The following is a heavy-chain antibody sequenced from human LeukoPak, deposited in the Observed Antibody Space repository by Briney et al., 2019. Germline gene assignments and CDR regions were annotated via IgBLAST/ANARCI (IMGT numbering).Heavy chain of an antibody. J-gene: IGHJ6*03. D-gene: IGHD4-17*01. CDR2: ISSSSSYI. CDR3: AKGTPYGDYGTYYYYYMDV. Sequence: GGSLRLSCAASGFTFSSYSMNWVRQAPGKGLEWVSCISSSSSYIYYADSVKGRFTISRDNAKNSLYLQMNSLRAEDTAVYYCAKGTPYGDYGTYYYYYMDVWGKGTTVTISS. V-gene: IGHV3-21*01. CDR1: GFTFSSYS.